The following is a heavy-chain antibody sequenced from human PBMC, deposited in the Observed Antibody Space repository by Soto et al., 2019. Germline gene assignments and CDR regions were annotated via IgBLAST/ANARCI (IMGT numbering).Heavy chain of an antibody. J-gene: IGHJ4*02. Sequence: SETLSLTCTVSGGSISSGDYYWSWIRQPPGKGLEWIGYIYYSGSTYYNPSLKSRVTISVDTSKNQFSLKLSSVTAADTAVYYCARASGSYRDFDYWGQGTLVTVSS. CDR2: IYYSGST. V-gene: IGHV4-30-4*01. CDR1: GGSISSGDYY. D-gene: IGHD1-26*01. CDR3: ARASGSYRDFDY.